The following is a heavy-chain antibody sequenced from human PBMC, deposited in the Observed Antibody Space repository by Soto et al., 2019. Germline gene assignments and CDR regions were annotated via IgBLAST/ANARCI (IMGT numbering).Heavy chain of an antibody. Sequence: QVQLVESGGGVVQPGRSLGLSCAASGFTFNTYGMHWVRQAPGKGLEWVPAISYDGINKYYVDSVKGRFTISRDNSKNTLYVQMNSLRAEDTALYYCARSPQPTRGIHWYFDLWGRGILVTVSS. CDR1: GFTFNTYG. CDR2: ISYDGINK. J-gene: IGHJ2*01. CDR3: ARSPQPTRGIHWYFDL. V-gene: IGHV3-30*03. D-gene: IGHD1-26*01.